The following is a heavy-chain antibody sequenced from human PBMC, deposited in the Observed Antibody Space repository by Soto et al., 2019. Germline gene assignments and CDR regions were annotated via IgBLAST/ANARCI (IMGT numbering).Heavy chain of an antibody. CDR1: GYSISSGYY. V-gene: IGHV4-38-2*02. J-gene: IGHJ6*02. Sequence: SETLSLTCAVSGYSISSGYYWGWIRQPPGKGLEWIGSIYHSGSTYYNPSLKSRVTISVDTSKNQFSLELSSVTAADTAVYYCARDVGSGSYYYYYYGMDVWGQGTTVTV. D-gene: IGHD3-10*01. CDR2: IYHSGST. CDR3: ARDVGSGSYYYYYYGMDV.